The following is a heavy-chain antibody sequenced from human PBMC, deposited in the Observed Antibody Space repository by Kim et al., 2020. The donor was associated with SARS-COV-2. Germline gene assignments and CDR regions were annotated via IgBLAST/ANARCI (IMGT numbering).Heavy chain of an antibody. D-gene: IGHD6-13*01. J-gene: IGHJ3*02. CDR2: IYWDDDK. Sequence: SGPTLVNPTQTLTLTCTFSGFSLSTSGVGVGWIRQPPGKALEWLALIYWDDDKRYSPSLKSRLTITKDTSKNQVVLTMTNMDPVDTATYYCAHRRGAAAAGVDAFDIWGQGTMVTVSS. CDR3: AHRRGAAAAGVDAFDI. V-gene: IGHV2-5*02. CDR1: GFSLSTSGVG.